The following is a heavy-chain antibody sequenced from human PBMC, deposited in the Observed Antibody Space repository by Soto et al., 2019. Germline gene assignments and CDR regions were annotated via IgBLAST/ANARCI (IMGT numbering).Heavy chain of an antibody. CDR3: AIAQWGDTAMVFNFDP. CDR2: ISAYNGNT. J-gene: IGHJ5*02. V-gene: IGHV1-18*01. Sequence: GASVKVSCKASGYTFTSYGISWVRQAPGQGLEWMGWISAYNGNTNYAQKLQGRVTITADESTSTAYMELSSLRSEDTAGYYCAIAQWGDTAMVFNFDPWGQGTLVTVSS. D-gene: IGHD5-18*01. CDR1: GYTFTSYG.